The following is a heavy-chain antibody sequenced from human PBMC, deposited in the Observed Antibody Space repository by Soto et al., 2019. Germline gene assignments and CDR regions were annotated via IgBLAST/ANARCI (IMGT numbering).Heavy chain of an antibody. CDR2: IFHTGST. Sequence: SETLSLTCSVSGASIISGTYPWIWIRQPPGKGLEWIGYIFHTGSTYYNPSLKSRVTISIDKSKNQFSLNLSSVTAADTAVYYCARDQRGYYGSGSFSWFGPWGQGTLVTVSS. CDR1: GASIISGTYP. V-gene: IGHV4-30-2*01. J-gene: IGHJ5*02. D-gene: IGHD3-10*01. CDR3: ARDQRGYYGSGSFSWFGP.